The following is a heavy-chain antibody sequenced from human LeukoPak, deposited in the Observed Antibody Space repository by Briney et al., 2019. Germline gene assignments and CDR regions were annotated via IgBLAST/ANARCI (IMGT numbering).Heavy chain of an antibody. Sequence: PSETLSLTCTVSGGSISSYYWSWIRQPPGKGLEWIGYIYYSGSTNYNPSLKSRVTISVDTSKNQFSLKLSSVTAADTAVYYCARSAKRLGELPFYDYWGQGTLVTVSS. V-gene: IGHV4-59*01. CDR3: ARSAKRLGELPFYDY. CDR1: GGSISSYY. D-gene: IGHD3-16*02. J-gene: IGHJ4*02. CDR2: IYYSGST.